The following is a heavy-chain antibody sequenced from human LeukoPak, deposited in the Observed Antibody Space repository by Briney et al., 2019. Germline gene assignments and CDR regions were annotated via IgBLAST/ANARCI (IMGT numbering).Heavy chain of an antibody. J-gene: IGHJ2*01. D-gene: IGHD3-22*01. CDR1: DVSISNYY. CDR2: VYYSGAT. V-gene: IGHV4-59*08. CDR3: ARLNLRYFESSDFPYWYFTH. Sequence: PSETLSFTCTVSDVSISNYYWSWIRQPPGKGLQWIGYVYYSGATKYNPSLKSRVSMSVTSSKKQFSLRMSSVTATDTAVSYCARLNLRYFESSDFPYWYFTHWGRGTLVTVSS.